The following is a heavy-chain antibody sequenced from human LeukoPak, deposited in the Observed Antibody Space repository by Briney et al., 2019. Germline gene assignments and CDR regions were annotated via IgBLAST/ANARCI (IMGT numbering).Heavy chain of an antibody. CDR3: ATQGGYYDSSGYYYYMDV. CDR1: GYTFTSYD. V-gene: IGHV1-8*03. Sequence: ASVKVSCKASGYTFTSYDINWVRQATGQGLEWMGWMNPNSGNTGYAQKFQGRVTITRNTSISTAYMELSSLRSGDTAVYYCATQGGYYDSSGYYYYMDVWGKGTTVTVSS. CDR2: MNPNSGNT. J-gene: IGHJ6*03. D-gene: IGHD3-22*01.